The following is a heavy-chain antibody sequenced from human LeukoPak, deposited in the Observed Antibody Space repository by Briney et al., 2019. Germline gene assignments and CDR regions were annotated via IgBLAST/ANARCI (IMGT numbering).Heavy chain of an antibody. CDR2: ISSSSSYI. D-gene: IGHD6-19*01. V-gene: IGHV3-21*01. J-gene: IGHJ4*02. CDR3: ATISSGWLFDY. CDR1: GFTFNSYS. Sequence: GGSLRLSCAASGFTFNSYSMNWVRQAPGKGLEWVSSISSSSSYIYYADSVKGRFTISRDNAKNSLYLQMNSLRAEDTAVYYCATISSGWLFDYWGQGTLVTVSS.